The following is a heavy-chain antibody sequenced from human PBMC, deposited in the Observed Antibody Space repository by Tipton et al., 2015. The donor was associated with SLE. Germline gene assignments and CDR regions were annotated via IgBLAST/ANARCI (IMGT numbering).Heavy chain of an antibody. J-gene: IGHJ4*02. D-gene: IGHD7-27*01. Sequence: TLSLTCTVSGGFISTYYWSWIRQPPGKGLEWIGFVHYSGTTSYNPSLKSRVTISVETSENHVSLRLSSVTAADTAVYYCARDTGVDIDWWGQGTLVTVSS. CDR2: VHYSGTT. V-gene: IGHV4-59*01. CDR1: GGFISTYY. CDR3: ARDTGVDIDW.